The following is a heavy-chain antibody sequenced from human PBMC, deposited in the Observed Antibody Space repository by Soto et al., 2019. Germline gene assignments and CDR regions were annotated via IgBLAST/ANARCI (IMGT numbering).Heavy chain of an antibody. Sequence: QVQLVESGGGVVQPGRSLRLSCAASGFTFNSYGMHWVRQAPGKGLEWVAVIWYDGSKKYYEDSVKGRFTISRDNSKNTLYLQMNSLRVEDTAVYYCARDKGEGSTMIIAHYWGQGTLVTVSS. CDR1: GFTFNSYG. V-gene: IGHV3-33*01. CDR2: IWYDGSKK. D-gene: IGHD3-22*01. CDR3: ARDKGEGSTMIIAHY. J-gene: IGHJ4*02.